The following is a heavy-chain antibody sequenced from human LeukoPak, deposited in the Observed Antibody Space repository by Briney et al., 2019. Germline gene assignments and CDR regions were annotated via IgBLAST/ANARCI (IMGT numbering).Heavy chain of an antibody. CDR3: ARAPVGATGDAFDI. CDR2: ISAYNGNT. D-gene: IGHD1-26*01. J-gene: IGHJ3*02. CDR1: GGTFSSYA. V-gene: IGHV1-18*03. Sequence: GASVKVSCKASGGTFSSYAISWVRQAPGQGLEWMGWISAYNGNTNYAQKLQGRVTMTTDTYTSTAYMELRSLRSDDMAVYYCARAPVGATGDAFDIWGQGTMVTVSS.